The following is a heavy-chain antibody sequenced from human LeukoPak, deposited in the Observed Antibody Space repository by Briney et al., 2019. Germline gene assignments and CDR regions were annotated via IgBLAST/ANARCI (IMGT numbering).Heavy chain of an antibody. Sequence: ASVTVSCKASGDTFIRYAINWVRQAPGQGLEWLGGIIPIFGTPNYAQRFQGRVTITADKSTGTAYMALSSLRSEDTAVYYCATLGHYCSGGSCYWFNWFDPWGQGTLVTVSS. CDR2: IIPIFGTP. V-gene: IGHV1-69*06. CDR3: ATLGHYCSGGSCYWFNWFDP. CDR1: GDTFIRYA. J-gene: IGHJ5*02. D-gene: IGHD2-15*01.